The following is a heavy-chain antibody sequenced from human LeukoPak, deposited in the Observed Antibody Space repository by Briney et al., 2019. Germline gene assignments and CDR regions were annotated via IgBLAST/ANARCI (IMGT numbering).Heavy chain of an antibody. V-gene: IGHV4-34*01. D-gene: IGHD6-19*01. CDR1: GGSFSDYY. J-gene: IGHJ3*02. Sequence: SETLSLTCAVYGGSFSDYYWSWIRQPPGKGLEWIGEANRSGGTNYNPSLKSRLTISVDTSKNQFSLKLSSVTAADTAVYYCARWRYSSGWSPGQLLAFDIWGQGTMVTVSS. CDR3: ARWRYSSGWSPGQLLAFDI. CDR2: ANRSGGT.